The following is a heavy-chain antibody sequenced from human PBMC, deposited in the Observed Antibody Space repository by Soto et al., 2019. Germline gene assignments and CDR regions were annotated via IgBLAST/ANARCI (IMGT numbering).Heavy chain of an antibody. CDR1: GFTFGSYG. J-gene: IGHJ5*02. D-gene: IGHD1-7*01. CDR3: ARAPGTVNNWFDP. Sequence: QVQLVESGGGVVQPGRSLRLSCAASGFTFGSYGMHWVRQAPGKGLEWVAVIWYDGSNKYYADSVKGRFTISRDNSKNTLYLQMNSLRAEDTAVYYCARAPGTVNNWFDPWGQGTLVTVSS. CDR2: IWYDGSNK. V-gene: IGHV3-33*01.